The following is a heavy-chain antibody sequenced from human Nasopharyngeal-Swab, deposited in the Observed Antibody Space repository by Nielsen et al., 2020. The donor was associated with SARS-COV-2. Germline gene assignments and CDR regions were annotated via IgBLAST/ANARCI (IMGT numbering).Heavy chain of an antibody. CDR2: ISTNGGST. V-gene: IGHV3-64D*06. CDR3: VRVLLWFGESSDAFDM. J-gene: IGHJ3*02. D-gene: IGHD3-10*01. Sequence: GGSLRLSCSASGFTFSNYAMHWVRQAPGKGLEYISEISTNGGSTFYADSVKDRFTISRDNSKNTLFLQMSSLRPEDTAVYFCVRVLLWFGESSDAFDMWGQGTMVTVSS. CDR1: GFTFSNYA.